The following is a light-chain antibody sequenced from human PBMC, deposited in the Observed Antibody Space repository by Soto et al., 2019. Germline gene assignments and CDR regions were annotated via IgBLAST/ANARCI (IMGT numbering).Light chain of an antibody. Sequence: QSVLTQPASVSGSPGQSITISCTGTSSDVGSYNRVSWYQQHPGTAPKLMISEVTKRPSGVSNRFSGSKSGNTASLTISGLQAEDEADYYCCSYARSHYVFGTGTKVTVL. CDR1: SSDVGSYNR. CDR2: EVT. CDR3: CSYARSHYV. V-gene: IGLV2-23*02. J-gene: IGLJ1*01.